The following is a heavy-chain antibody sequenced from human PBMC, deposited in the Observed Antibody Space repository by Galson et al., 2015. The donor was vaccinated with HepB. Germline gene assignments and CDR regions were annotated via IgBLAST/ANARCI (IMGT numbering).Heavy chain of an antibody. D-gene: IGHD4-23*01. Sequence: SLRLSCAASGFTFSHYWMHWVRHAPGKGLVWVSRINSDGSSTSYADSVKGRLTISRDNAKNTLYLRMNSLRSEDTAVYYCASAHGGKPGAVDYWGQGTQVTVSS. CDR2: INSDGSST. CDR1: GFTFSHYW. CDR3: ASAHGGKPGAVDY. J-gene: IGHJ4*02. V-gene: IGHV3-74*01.